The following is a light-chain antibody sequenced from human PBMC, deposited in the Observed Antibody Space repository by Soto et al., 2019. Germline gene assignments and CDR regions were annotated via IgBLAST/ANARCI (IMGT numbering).Light chain of an antibody. CDR3: QQYDSYSRT. V-gene: IGKV1-5*01. Sequence: DIQKTQAPSTLSASLGDGITVTCRASQSINTWLAWYQQKPGKAPKLLIYDASSLQSGVPSRFTGRGSGTEFTLTISSLQPDDFATYYCQQYDSYSRTFGQGSVV. J-gene: IGKJ1*01. CDR1: QSINTW. CDR2: DAS.